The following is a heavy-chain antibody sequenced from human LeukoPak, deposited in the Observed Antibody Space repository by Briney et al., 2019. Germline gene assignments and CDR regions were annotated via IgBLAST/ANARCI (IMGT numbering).Heavy chain of an antibody. D-gene: IGHD3-16*01. Sequence: GGSLRLSCAASGFTFSYYAMTWVRQAPGKGLEYVSRIKNNGDTYYANSVKGRFSISRDNSKNTLYLQMGSLRPEDMAVYYCAREGGVGGKSDLWGQGTLVTVSS. V-gene: IGHV3-64*01. CDR1: GFTFSYYA. CDR2: IKNNGDT. J-gene: IGHJ5*02. CDR3: AREGGVGGKSDL.